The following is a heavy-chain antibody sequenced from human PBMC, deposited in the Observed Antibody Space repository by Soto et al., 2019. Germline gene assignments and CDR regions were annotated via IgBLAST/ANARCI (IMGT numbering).Heavy chain of an antibody. Sequence: QVQLVESGGGVVQPGRSLRLSCAASGFTFGSYGMHWVRQATGKGPEWVAIIWYDGSNKYYADSVKGRFTLSRDNSRDTVDLQMYSLRAEDTPVYYCERDYVSAMHVWGQGHTVTVSS. J-gene: IGHJ6*02. CDR1: GFTFGSYG. CDR3: ERDYVSAMHV. D-gene: IGHD3-10*01. CDR2: IWYDGSNK. V-gene: IGHV3-33*01.